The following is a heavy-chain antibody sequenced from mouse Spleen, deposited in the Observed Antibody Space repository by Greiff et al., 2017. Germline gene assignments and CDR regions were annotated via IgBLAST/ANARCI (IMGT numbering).Heavy chain of an antibody. CDR2: ISYDGSN. CDR3: AREDYGYHWYFDV. D-gene: IGHD2-2*01. CDR1: GYSITSGYY. V-gene: IGHV3-6*01. J-gene: IGHJ1*01. Sequence: EVQLQQSGPGLVKPSQSLSLTCSVTGYSITSGYYWNWIRQFPGNKLEWMGYISYDGSNNYNPSLKNRISITRDTSKNQFFLKLNSVTTEDTATYYCAREDYGYHWYFDVWGAGTTVTVSS.